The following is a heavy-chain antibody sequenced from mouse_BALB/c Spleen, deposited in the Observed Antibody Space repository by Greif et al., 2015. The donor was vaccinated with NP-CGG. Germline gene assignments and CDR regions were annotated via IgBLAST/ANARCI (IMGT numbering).Heavy chain of an antibody. J-gene: IGHJ3*01. Sequence: EVMLVESGGGLVQPGRSLKLSCAASGFDFSRYWMSWVRQAPGKGLEWIGEINPDSSTTNYTPSLKDKFIISRDNAKNTLYLQMSKVRSEDTALYYCARRGGTTATAWFAYWGQGTLVTVSA. D-gene: IGHD1-2*01. CDR1: GFDFSRYW. CDR2: INPDSSTT. CDR3: ARRGGTTATAWFAY. V-gene: IGHV4-1*02.